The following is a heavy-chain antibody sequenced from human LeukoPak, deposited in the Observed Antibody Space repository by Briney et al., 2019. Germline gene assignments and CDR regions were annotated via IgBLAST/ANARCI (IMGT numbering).Heavy chain of an antibody. J-gene: IGHJ4*02. CDR1: GGSFSGYY. V-gene: IGHV3-23*01. CDR3: ASEPRSNVVVVLDF. Sequence: LSLTCAVYGGSFSGYYWSWLRQPPDKGLEWVSGISGSADSTYCACSVKDRFTLSRDNSKNTLSLKMNSLRAEDTAVYYCASEPRSNVVVVLDFWGQGTLVTVSS. CDR2: ISGSADST. D-gene: IGHD3-22*01.